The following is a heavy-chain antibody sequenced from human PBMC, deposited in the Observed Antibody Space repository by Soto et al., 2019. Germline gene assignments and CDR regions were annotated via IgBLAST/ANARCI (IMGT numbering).Heavy chain of an antibody. CDR2: TSYDGSNK. V-gene: IGHV3-30*03. J-gene: IGHJ1*01. CDR1: GFTFRSYV. D-gene: IGHD3-16*01. CDR3: ARWGTTGGLDV. Sequence: QVQLVESGGGVVQPGTSLRLSCVGSGFTFRSYVIHWVRQAPGKRLEWVALTSYDGSNKDYGDSVKGRFTISRDNSRNTVELKMGRLRREDTALYYCARWGTTGGLDVWGQGTLVSVSS.